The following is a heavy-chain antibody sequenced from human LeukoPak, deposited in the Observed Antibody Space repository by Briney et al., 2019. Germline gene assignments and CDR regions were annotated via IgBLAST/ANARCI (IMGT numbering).Heavy chain of an antibody. Sequence: PSETLSLTCAVSGGSISSYYWSWIRQPPGKGLEWIGYIYYSGSTNYNPSLKSRVTISVDTSKKQFSQKLSSVTAADTAVYYCARTTPDIVVVPAAPRGAFDIWGQGTMVTVSS. J-gene: IGHJ3*02. V-gene: IGHV4-59*01. CDR3: ARTTPDIVVVPAAPRGAFDI. D-gene: IGHD2-2*01. CDR1: GGSISSYY. CDR2: IYYSGST.